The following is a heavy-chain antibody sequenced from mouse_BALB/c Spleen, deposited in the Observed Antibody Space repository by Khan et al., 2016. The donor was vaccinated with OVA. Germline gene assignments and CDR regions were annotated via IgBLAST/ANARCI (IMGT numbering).Heavy chain of an antibody. CDR1: GYTFPSYT. V-gene: IGHV1-4*01. J-gene: IGHJ3*01. CDR2: INPSNGYT. D-gene: IGHD2-14*01. CDR3: VRDGAYYRNDGWFAY. Sequence: QVQLKESGAELARPGASVKMSCKASGYTFPSYTIHWIKLRPGQGLEWIGYINPSNGYTNYNQKFKDKATLTADKYSTTAYMQLSSLTSDDSAVYNSVRDGAYYRNDGWFAYWGQVTLVTVSA.